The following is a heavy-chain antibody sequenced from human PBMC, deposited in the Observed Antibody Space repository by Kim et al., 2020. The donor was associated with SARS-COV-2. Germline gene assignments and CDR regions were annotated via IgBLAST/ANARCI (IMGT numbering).Heavy chain of an antibody. CDR3: ARRVGEGGFDI. Sequence: GGSLRLSCVASGFTFSDYYMNWIRQAPGKGLEWVSYISSSSTYTNYADSVKGRFTISRDNAQKSLYLQMNSLRADDTAVYYCARRVGEGGFDIWGQGTMVTVSS. D-gene: IGHD3-16*01. V-gene: IGHV3-11*03. CDR1: GFTFSDYY. CDR2: ISSSSTYT. J-gene: IGHJ3*02.